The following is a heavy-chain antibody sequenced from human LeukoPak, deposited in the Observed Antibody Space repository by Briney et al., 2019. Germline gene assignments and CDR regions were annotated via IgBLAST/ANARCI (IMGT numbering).Heavy chain of an antibody. CDR3: ARDTDCSSTSCSTPAFPYYFDY. V-gene: IGHV4-39*07. J-gene: IGHJ4*02. D-gene: IGHD2-2*01. Sequence: SETLSLTCTVSGGSISSSSYYWGWIRQPPGKGLEWIGSIYYSGSTYYNPSLKSRVTISVDTSKNQFSLKLSSVTAADTAVYYCARDTDCSSTSCSTPAFPYYFDYWGQGTLVTVSS. CDR2: IYYSGST. CDR1: GGSISSSSYY.